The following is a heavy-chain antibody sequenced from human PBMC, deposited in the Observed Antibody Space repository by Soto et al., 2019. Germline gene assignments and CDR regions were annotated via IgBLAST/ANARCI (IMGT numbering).Heavy chain of an antibody. CDR2: ISAYKGNT. Sequence: ASGKVSCKASGYIFPNYGISWVRQAPGQGREWMGWISAYKGNTNYAQKFQGRVTMTTETSTSTAYMELRSLTSDDTAVYYCVRDLDGSGSYYTDYWGLGTLVTVSS. J-gene: IGHJ4*02. D-gene: IGHD3-10*01. V-gene: IGHV1-18*01. CDR1: GYIFPNYG. CDR3: VRDLDGSGSYYTDY.